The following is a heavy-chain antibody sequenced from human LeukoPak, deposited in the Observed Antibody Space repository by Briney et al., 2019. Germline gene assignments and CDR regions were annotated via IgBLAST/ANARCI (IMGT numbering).Heavy chain of an antibody. V-gene: IGHV4-4*07. D-gene: IGHD3-9*01. Sequence: PSETLSLPCTVSGGSISSYYWSWIRQPAGKGLEWIGRIYTSGSTNYNPSLKSRVTMSVDTSKNQFSLKLSSVTAADTAVYYCARDLQYYDILTGYYNGGLDYWGQGTLVTVSS. J-gene: IGHJ4*02. CDR1: GGSISSYY. CDR3: ARDLQYYDILTGYYNGGLDY. CDR2: IYTSGST.